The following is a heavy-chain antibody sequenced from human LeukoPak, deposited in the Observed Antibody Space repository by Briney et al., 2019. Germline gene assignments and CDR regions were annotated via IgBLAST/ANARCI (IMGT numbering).Heavy chain of an antibody. Sequence: PSETLSLTCTVSGGSISSYYWSWIRQPPGKGLEWIGYIYYSGSTSYYPSFKSRVTISVDTSKNQFSLKLSSVTAADTAVYYCARQGRGSSASMDVWGQGTTVTVSS. CDR1: GGSISSYY. CDR3: ARQGRGSSASMDV. J-gene: IGHJ6*02. CDR2: IYYSGST. D-gene: IGHD1-26*01. V-gene: IGHV4-59*08.